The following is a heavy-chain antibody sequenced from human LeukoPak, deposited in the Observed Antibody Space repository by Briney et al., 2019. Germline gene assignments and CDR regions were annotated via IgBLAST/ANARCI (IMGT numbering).Heavy chain of an antibody. D-gene: IGHD3-10*01. Sequence: GGSLRLSCATSGFTFSSYAMSWVRQAPGKGLEWVSGIGASGGSTYYADSVKGRFTISRDNSKNTLYLQMNSLRTEDTAVYYCAVAPNPYYFDHWGQGALVTVSS. CDR2: IGASGGST. CDR3: AVAPNPYYFDH. J-gene: IGHJ4*02. V-gene: IGHV3-23*01. CDR1: GFTFSSYA.